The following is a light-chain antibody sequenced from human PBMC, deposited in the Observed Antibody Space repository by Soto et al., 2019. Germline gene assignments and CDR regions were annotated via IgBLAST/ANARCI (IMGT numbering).Light chain of an antibody. CDR2: DAS. J-gene: IGKJ1*01. CDR1: QSISSW. CDR3: QQYNTYWT. V-gene: IGKV1-5*01. Sequence: DIQMTQYPSTLSASVGDRVTITCRASQSISSWLAWYQQKPGKTPKVLIYDASSLESGVPSRFSGSGSGTEFTLTISSLQPDDFATYYCQQYNTYWTFGQGTRWIS.